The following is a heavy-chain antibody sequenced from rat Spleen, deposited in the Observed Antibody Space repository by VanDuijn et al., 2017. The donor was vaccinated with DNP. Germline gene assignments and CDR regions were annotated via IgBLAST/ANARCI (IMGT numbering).Heavy chain of an antibody. Sequence: EVQLVASGGGLVQPGSSLKLSCAASGFTFSDYNMAWVRQAPAKGLEWVAYIGSAAYAPYYGDSVKGRFTISRDNAKSTLYLQMNSLRSEDMATYYCVRWNSGHFDYWGQGVMVTVSS. CDR2: IGSAAYAP. J-gene: IGHJ2*01. D-gene: IGHD4-3*01. V-gene: IGHV5-22*01. CDR3: VRWNSGHFDY. CDR1: GFTFSDYN.